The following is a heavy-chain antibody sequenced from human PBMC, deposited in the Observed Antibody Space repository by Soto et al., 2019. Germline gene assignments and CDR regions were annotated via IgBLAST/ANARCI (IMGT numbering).Heavy chain of an antibody. D-gene: IGHD3-22*01. CDR2: IYYSGST. CDR1: GCSISSYY. V-gene: IGHV4-59*08. CDR3: ARYYYDSSGYWLDY. J-gene: IGHJ4*02. Sequence: LETLSLTCTFSGCSISSYYWSWIRQPPGKGLEWIGYIYYSGSTNYNPSLKSRVTISVDTSKNQFSLKLSSVTAADTAVYYCARYYYDSSGYWLDYWGQGTLVTVSS.